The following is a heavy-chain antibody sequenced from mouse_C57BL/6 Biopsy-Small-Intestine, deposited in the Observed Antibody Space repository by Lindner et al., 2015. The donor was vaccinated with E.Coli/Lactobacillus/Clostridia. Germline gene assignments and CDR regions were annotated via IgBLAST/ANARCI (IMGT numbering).Heavy chain of an antibody. J-gene: IGHJ4*01. D-gene: IGHD2-2*01. CDR1: GFTFSTYG. CDR2: ISSGGSYT. V-gene: IGHV5-6*01. CDR3: ARQGYYDAMDY. Sequence: VQLQESGGDLVKPGGSLKLSCAASGFTFSTYGMSWVRQTPDKRLEWVATISSGGSYTYYPDSVKGRFTISRDNAKNTLYLQMGSLKSEDTAMYYCARQGYYDAMDYWGQGTSVTVSS.